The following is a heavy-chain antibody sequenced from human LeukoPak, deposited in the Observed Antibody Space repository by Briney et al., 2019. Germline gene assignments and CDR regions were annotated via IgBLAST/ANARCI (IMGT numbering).Heavy chain of an antibody. CDR2: IWYDGSAD. D-gene: IGHD7-27*01. CDR1: GFTFEVHN. CDR3: AKDLGTAYCYYYMDV. Sequence: PGRSLRLSCAASGFTFEVHNMHWVRQAPGKGLEWVAIIWYDGSADYYADSVKGRFTIARDNSKNTLYLQMDSLRAEDTAVYYCAKDLGTAYCYYYMDVWGEGTTVSVSS. V-gene: IGHV3-33*06. J-gene: IGHJ6*03.